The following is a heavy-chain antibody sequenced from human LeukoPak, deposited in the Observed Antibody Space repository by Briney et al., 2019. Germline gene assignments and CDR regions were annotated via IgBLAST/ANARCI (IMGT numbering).Heavy chain of an antibody. V-gene: IGHV3-15*01. Sequence: KPGGSLRLSCAASGFTFSNAWMSWVRQAPGKGLEWVGRIKSKTDGGTTDYAAPVKGRFTISRDDSKNTLYLQMNSLKTEDTAVYYCTTTHYGDYVLVGFDYWGRGTLVTVSS. CDR2: IKSKTDGGTT. J-gene: IGHJ4*02. CDR3: TTTHYGDYVLVGFDY. CDR1: GFTFSNAW. D-gene: IGHD4-17*01.